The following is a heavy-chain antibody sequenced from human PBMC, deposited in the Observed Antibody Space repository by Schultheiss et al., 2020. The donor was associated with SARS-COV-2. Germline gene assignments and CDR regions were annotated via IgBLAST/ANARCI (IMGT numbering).Heavy chain of an antibody. V-gene: IGHV1-69*13. Sequence: SVKVSCKASGGTFSSYAISWVRQAPGQGLEWLGTVIPIFGTTTYAQNIQGRVTITADASTGTSYMGLSSLVSEDTAVYYCARTIAGSSGEHAYGLDVWGQGTTVTVSS. CDR3: ARTIAGSSGEHAYGLDV. J-gene: IGHJ6*02. CDR2: VIPIFGTT. D-gene: IGHD6-6*01. CDR1: GGTFSSYA.